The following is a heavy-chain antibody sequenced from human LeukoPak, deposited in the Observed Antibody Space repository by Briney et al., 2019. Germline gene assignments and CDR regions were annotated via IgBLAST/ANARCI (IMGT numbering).Heavy chain of an antibody. CDR1: GDSINSYY. V-gene: IGHV4-59*01. J-gene: IGHJ6*02. Sequence: SETLSLTCTVSGDSINSYYWSWIRQRPGKGLEWIGYTYFSGNTKYNPSLKNRVTISVDRSKSQFYLTLRSVTAADTAVYYCARDLNHGFNYYYYGLEVWGQGTTVTVSS. D-gene: IGHD3-9*01. CDR3: ARDLNHGFNYYYYGLEV. CDR2: TYFSGNT.